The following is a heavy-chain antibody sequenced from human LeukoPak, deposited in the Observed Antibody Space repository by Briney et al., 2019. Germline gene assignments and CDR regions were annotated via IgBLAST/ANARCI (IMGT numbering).Heavy chain of an antibody. Sequence: SETLSLTCTVSGGSISSSSYYWGWIRQPPGKGLEWIGSIYYSGSTYYNPSLKSRVTISVDTSKNQFSLKLSSVTAADTAVYYCARGEPPRYYYYMDVWGKGTTVTVSS. CDR3: ARGEPPRYYYYMDV. CDR1: GGSISSSSYY. D-gene: IGHD1-26*01. V-gene: IGHV4-39*07. J-gene: IGHJ6*03. CDR2: IYYSGST.